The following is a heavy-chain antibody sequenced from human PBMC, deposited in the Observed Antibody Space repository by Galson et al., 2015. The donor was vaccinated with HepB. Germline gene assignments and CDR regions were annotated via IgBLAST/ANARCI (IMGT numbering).Heavy chain of an antibody. V-gene: IGHV1-69*13. CDR3: ARDCGLEWCPTGNYYGMDV. CDR2: IIPIFGTA. D-gene: IGHD3-3*01. CDR1: GGTFSSYA. J-gene: IGHJ6*02. Sequence: SVKVSCKASGGTFSSYAISWVRQAPGQGLEWMGGIIPIFGTANYAQKFQGRVTITADESTSTAYMELSSLRSEDTAVYYCARDCGLEWCPTGNYYGMDVWGQGTTVTVSS.